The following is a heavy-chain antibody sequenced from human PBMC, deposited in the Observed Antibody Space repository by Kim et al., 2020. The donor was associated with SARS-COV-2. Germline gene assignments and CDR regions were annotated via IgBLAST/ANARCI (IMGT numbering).Heavy chain of an antibody. CDR1: GGSISSSSYY. D-gene: IGHD3-3*01. V-gene: IGHV4-39*01. CDR3: ARLQLRRNTMFGVVDEGTWCDP. CDR2: IYYSGST. J-gene: IGHJ5*02. Sequence: SETLSLTCTVSGGSISSSSYYWGWIRQPPGKGLERIGSIYYSGSTYYNPSLKSRVTISVDTSKNQFSLKLSSVTAADTAVYYCARLQLRRNTMFGVVDEGTWCDPGGRGTRVTVSS.